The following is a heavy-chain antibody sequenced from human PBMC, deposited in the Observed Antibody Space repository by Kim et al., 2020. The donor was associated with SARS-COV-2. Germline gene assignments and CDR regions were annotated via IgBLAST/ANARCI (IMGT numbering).Heavy chain of an antibody. Sequence: GGSLRLSCAASGFTFSSYAMSWVRQATGKGLEWVSAISGSGGSTYYADSVKGRFTSSRDNSKNTLYLQMNSLRAEDTAVYYRAKDSLDHYDSSGPPNYFDYWGQGTLVTVSS. CDR3: AKDSLDHYDSSGPPNYFDY. V-gene: IGHV3-23*01. D-gene: IGHD3-22*01. CDR2: ISGSGGST. CDR1: GFTFSSYA. J-gene: IGHJ4*02.